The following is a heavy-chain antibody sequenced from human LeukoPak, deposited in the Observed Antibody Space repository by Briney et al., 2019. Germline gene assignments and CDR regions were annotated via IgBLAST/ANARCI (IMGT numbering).Heavy chain of an antibody. CDR1: GFTFSSYS. Sequence: GGSLRLSCAASGFTFSSYSMNWVRQAPGKGLEWVSSISSSSSYIYYADSVKGRFTISRDNSKNTLSLQMNSLRAEDTAVYYCAKPPWRCSSTTCYHFDYRGQGTLVTVSS. V-gene: IGHV3-21*04. J-gene: IGHJ4*02. CDR2: ISSSSSYI. D-gene: IGHD2-2*01. CDR3: AKPPWRCSSTTCYHFDY.